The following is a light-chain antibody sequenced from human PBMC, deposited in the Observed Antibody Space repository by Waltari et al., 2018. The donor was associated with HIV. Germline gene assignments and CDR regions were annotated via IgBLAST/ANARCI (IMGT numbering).Light chain of an antibody. CDR3: QQYNHWPLT. Sequence: ETVMTQSPDILSVSPGARPTHSCRASQSVGGDVAWYQQKPGQAPRLLIYGATSRATGIPARFSASGSGTEFILTISSLQSEDFAVYFCQQYNHWPLTFGGGTKVEIK. J-gene: IGKJ4*01. V-gene: IGKV3-15*01. CDR2: GAT. CDR1: QSVGGD.